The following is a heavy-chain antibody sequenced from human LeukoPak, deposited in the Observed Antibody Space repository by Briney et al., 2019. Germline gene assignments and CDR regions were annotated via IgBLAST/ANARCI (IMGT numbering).Heavy chain of an antibody. J-gene: IGHJ3*02. D-gene: IGHD6-6*01. CDR3: AREGGSSWSYWDAFDI. V-gene: IGHV4-39*07. CDR1: GGSISSSSYY. Sequence: SETLSLTCTVSGGSISSSSYYWGWIRQPPEKGLEWIGSIYYSGSTYYNPSLKSRVTISVDTSKKQSSLNLNSVTAADTAVYYCAREGGSSWSYWDAFDIWGQGTMVTVSS. CDR2: IYYSGST.